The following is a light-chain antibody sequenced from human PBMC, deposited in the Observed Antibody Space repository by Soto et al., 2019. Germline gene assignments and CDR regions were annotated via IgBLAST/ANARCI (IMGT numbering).Light chain of an antibody. CDR2: GAS. J-gene: IGKJ2*01. CDR1: QSVSSTY. Sequence: EIVLTQFPATLSLSPGERATLSCRASQSVSSTYLAWYQQNPGQAPRLLIYGASSRATGIPDRFSGSGSGTDFTLTISRLEPEDFAAYFCQQYGNSSYTFGQGTKLEIK. CDR3: QQYGNSSYT. V-gene: IGKV3-20*01.